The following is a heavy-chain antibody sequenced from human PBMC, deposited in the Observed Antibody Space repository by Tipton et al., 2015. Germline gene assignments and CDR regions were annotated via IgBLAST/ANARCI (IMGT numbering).Heavy chain of an antibody. CDR3: ARSPFKSGYFDY. V-gene: IGHV4-39*01. D-gene: IGHD2/OR15-2a*01. J-gene: IGHJ4*02. Sequence: GLVKPSETLSLTCTVSGDSISSSSYYWGWIRQPPGKGLEWIGSIYYSGSTYYNPSLKSRVTISVDTSKNQFSLKLSSVTAADTAVYYCARSPFKSGYFDYWGQGTLATVSS. CDR1: GDSISSSSYY. CDR2: IYYSGST.